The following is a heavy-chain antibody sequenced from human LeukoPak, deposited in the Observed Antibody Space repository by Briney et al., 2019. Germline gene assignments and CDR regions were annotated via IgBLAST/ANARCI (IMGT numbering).Heavy chain of an antibody. CDR3: ARGLRNITMVRGVIMDLNWFDP. D-gene: IGHD3-10*01. Sequence: PSESLSLTCAVSGGSISSGGYSWSWIRQPPGKGLVWIGYIYHTGSTYYNPSLKSRVTISVDRSKNQFSLKLSSVTAADTAVYYCARGLRNITMVRGVIMDLNWFDPWGQGTLVTVSS. CDR1: GGSISSGGYS. V-gene: IGHV4-30-2*01. J-gene: IGHJ5*02. CDR2: IYHTGST.